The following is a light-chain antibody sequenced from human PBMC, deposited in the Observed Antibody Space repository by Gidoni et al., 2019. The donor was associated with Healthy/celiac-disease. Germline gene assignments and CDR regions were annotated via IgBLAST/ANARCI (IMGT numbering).Light chain of an antibody. Sequence: AIRMTQSPSSLSASTGDRVTITCRASQGISSYLAWYQQKPGKAPKLLIYAASTLQSGVPSRFSGSGSGTDFTLTISCLQSEDFATYYCQQYYSYPPWTFXQXTKVEIK. CDR2: AAS. CDR3: QQYYSYPPWT. V-gene: IGKV1-8*01. J-gene: IGKJ1*01. CDR1: QGISSY.